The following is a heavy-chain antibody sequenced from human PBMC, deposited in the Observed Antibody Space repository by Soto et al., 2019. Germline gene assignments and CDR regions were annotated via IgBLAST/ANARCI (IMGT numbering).Heavy chain of an antibody. CDR1: GGSISSYY. V-gene: IGHV4-59*01. J-gene: IGHJ4*02. CDR2: IYYSGST. Sequence: PSETLSLTCTVSGGSISSYYWSWIRQPPGKGLEWIGYIYYSGSTNYNPSLKSRVTISVDTSKNQFSLKLSSVTAADTAVYYCASAGREWLVVDRGQGTPVPVSS. D-gene: IGHD6-19*01. CDR3: ASAGREWLVVD.